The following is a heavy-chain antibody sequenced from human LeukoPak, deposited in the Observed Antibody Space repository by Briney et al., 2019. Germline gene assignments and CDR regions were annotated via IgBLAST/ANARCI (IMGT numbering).Heavy chain of an antibody. CDR2: IYYSGST. V-gene: IGHV4-61*01. J-gene: IGHJ6*02. Sequence: SETLSLTCTVSGGSISSSSYYWSWIRQPPGKGLEWIGYIYYSGSTNYNPSLKSRVTISVDTSKNQFSLKLSSVTAADTAVYYCAIGYCGGDCLGYYGMDVWGQGTTVTVSS. D-gene: IGHD2-21*02. CDR3: AIGYCGGDCLGYYGMDV. CDR1: GGSISSSSYY.